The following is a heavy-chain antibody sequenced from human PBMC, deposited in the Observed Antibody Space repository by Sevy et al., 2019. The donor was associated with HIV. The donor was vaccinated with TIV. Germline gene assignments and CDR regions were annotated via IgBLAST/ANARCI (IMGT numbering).Heavy chain of an antibody. D-gene: IGHD2-21*01. Sequence: GGSLRLSCAASGFTFSDYYMHWVRQAPGKGLEWVGRIGNKANSYTTESAASVKGRFTISRDDSKNSLYLQMHSLKTADTAVYYCARVMRRILWWSLDSWGQGTLVTVSS. CDR1: GFTFSDYY. CDR2: IGNKANSYTT. CDR3: ARVMRRILWWSLDS. V-gene: IGHV3-72*01. J-gene: IGHJ4*02.